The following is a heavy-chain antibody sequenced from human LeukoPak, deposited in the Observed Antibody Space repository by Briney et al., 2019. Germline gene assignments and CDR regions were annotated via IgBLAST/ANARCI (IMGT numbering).Heavy chain of an antibody. Sequence: PSETLSLTCTVSGGSLSSYYWSWIRQPPGKGLEWIGYIYYSGSTNYNPSLKSRVTISVDTSKNQFSLKLSSVTAADTAVYYCARVGDDSSGWYWNYYYGMDVWGQGTTVTVSS. D-gene: IGHD6-19*01. CDR3: ARVGDDSSGWYWNYYYGMDV. CDR2: IYYSGST. V-gene: IGHV4-59*01. J-gene: IGHJ6*02. CDR1: GGSLSSYY.